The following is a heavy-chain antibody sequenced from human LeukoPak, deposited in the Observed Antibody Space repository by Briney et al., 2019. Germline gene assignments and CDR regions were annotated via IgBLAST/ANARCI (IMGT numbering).Heavy chain of an antibody. Sequence: SETLSLACTVSGGSISSSSYYWGWIRQPPGKGLEWIGSIYYSGSTYHNPSLKSRVTISVDTSKNQFSLKLSSVTAADTAVYYCARHLHKRAIKDYWGQGTLVTVSS. CDR3: ARHLHKRAIKDY. J-gene: IGHJ4*02. CDR1: GGSISSSSYY. V-gene: IGHV4-39*01. D-gene: IGHD4-11*01. CDR2: IYYSGST.